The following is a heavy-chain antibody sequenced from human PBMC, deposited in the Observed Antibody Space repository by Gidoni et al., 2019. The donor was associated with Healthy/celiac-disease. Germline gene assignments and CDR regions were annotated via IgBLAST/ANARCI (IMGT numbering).Heavy chain of an antibody. J-gene: IGHJ4*02. D-gene: IGHD6-19*01. Sequence: VQLVESVGGLVQPGGSLRLSCAASGFTFSSYEMNWVGLAPGKGLDWVSDISSSGSTIYYADSVKGRSTISRDNAKNSLYLQMNSLRAEDTAVYYCAREIAVAGPFDYWGQGTLVTVSS. CDR3: AREIAVAGPFDY. V-gene: IGHV3-48*03. CDR2: ISSSGSTI. CDR1: GFTFSSYE.